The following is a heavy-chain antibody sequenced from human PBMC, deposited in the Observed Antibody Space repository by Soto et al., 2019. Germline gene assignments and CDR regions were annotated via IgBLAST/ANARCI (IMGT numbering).Heavy chain of an antibody. J-gene: IGHJ1*01. V-gene: IGHV3-23*01. CDR2: ISGSGGST. Sequence: GGSMRLSCAASGFTFSSYAMSWVRQAPGKGLEWVSAISGSGGSTYYADSVKGRFTISRDNSKNTLYLQMNSLRAEDTAVYYCAKVHRAASKYFQHWGQGTLVTVSS. CDR3: AKVHRAASKYFQH. CDR1: GFTFSSYA.